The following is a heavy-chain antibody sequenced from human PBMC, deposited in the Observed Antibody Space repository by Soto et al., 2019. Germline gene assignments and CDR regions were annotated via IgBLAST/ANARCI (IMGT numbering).Heavy chain of an antibody. J-gene: IGHJ4*02. CDR1: GGSISSYY. V-gene: IGHV4-59*01. CDR3: ARADAIAASGGAEYFDY. CDR2: IYYSGST. D-gene: IGHD6-6*01. Sequence: SETLSLTCTVSGGSISSYYWSWIRQPPGKGLEWIGYIYYSGSTNYNPSLKSRVTISVDTSKNQFSLKLSSVTAADTAVYYCARADAIAASGGAEYFDYWGQGTLVTVSS.